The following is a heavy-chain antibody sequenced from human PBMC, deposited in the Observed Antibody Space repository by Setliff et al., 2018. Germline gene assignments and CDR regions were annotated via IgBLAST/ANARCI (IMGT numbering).Heavy chain of an antibody. CDR1: GYTFTNYG. J-gene: IGHJ3*02. CDR2: INPYKGHT. Sequence: ASVKVSCKASGYTFTNYGVAWVRQAPGQGLEWMGWINPYKGHTFYAHKFQDRLTMTTDTSTDTAFLDLRSLRSDDTAIYYCARSFNSGFYHQRDAYDIWGQGTLVTVSS. CDR3: ARSFNSGFYHQRDAYDI. V-gene: IGHV1-18*01. D-gene: IGHD5-12*01.